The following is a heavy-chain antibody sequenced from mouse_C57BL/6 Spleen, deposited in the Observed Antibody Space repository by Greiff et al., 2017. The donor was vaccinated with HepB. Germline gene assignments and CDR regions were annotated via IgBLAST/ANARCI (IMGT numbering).Heavy chain of an antibody. CDR2: IDPANGNT. CDR1: GFNIKNTY. Sequence: VQLQQSVAELVRPGASVKLSCTASGFNIKNTYMHWVKQRTEQGLEWIGRIDPANGNTKYAPKFQGKATITADTSSNTAYLQLSSLTSEDTAIYYFALDYYGSSLAWFAYWGQGTLVTVSA. V-gene: IGHV14-3*01. CDR3: ALDYYGSSLAWFAY. D-gene: IGHD1-1*01. J-gene: IGHJ3*01.